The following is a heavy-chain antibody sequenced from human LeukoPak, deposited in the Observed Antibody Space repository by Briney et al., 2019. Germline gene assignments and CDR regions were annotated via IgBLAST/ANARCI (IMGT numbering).Heavy chain of an antibody. CDR2: IYWDDDK. J-gene: IGHJ4*02. CDR1: GFSLSTSGVG. V-gene: IGHV2-5*02. D-gene: IGHD5-18*01. Sequence: SGPTLVNPTQTLTLTCTFSGFSLSTSGVGVGWIRQPPGKALEWLALIYWDDDKRYSPSLKSRLTITKDTSKNQVVLTMTNMDPVDTATYYCAHIPEGYRTVDTFDYWGQGTLATVSS. CDR3: AHIPEGYRTVDTFDY.